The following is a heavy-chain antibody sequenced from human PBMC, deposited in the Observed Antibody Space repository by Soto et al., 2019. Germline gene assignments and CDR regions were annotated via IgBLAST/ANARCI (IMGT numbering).Heavy chain of an antibody. V-gene: IGHV1-18*01. D-gene: IGHD1-1*01. CDR1: GYTFASYG. Sequence: QVHLVQSGAEVKKPGGSVKVSSKATGYTFASYGITWVRQAPGQGLEWMGWISAHNGNTDYAQKLQGRVIVTRDTSTSTAYMELRSLRSDDTAVYYCARGRYGDYWGQGALVTVSS. CDR3: ARGRYGDY. CDR2: ISAHNGNT. J-gene: IGHJ4*02.